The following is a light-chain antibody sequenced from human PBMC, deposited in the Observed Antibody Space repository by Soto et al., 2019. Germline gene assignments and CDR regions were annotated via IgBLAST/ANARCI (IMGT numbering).Light chain of an antibody. V-gene: IGKV3-15*01. CDR1: QSVSSN. J-gene: IGKJ2*01. CDR2: GAS. Sequence: EIVMTQSPATLSVSPGERATLSCRASQSVSSNLAGYQQKPGHAPRLLIYGASTRATGIPARFSGSGSGTEFTLTISSLQYEDFAVYYCQQYNNWPPYTFGQGTKLEIK. CDR3: QQYNNWPPYT.